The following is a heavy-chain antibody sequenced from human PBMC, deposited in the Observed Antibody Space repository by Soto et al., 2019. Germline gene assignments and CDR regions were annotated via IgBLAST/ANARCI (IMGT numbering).Heavy chain of an antibody. J-gene: IGHJ4*02. CDR3: AKPGSSRACAAFDY. V-gene: IGHV3-30*02. Sequence: DSVKGRFTISRDNSKNTLYLQMNSLRPEDTAVYYCAKPGSSRACAAFDYWGQGTLVTVSS. D-gene: IGHD6-6*01.